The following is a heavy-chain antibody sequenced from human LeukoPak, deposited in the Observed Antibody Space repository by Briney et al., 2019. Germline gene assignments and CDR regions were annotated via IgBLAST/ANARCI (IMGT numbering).Heavy chain of an antibody. V-gene: IGHV3-7*03. J-gene: IGHJ6*02. CDR1: GFTFSSYW. D-gene: IGHD3-16*01. CDR3: ARGGGLDV. CDR2: INHNGNVN. Sequence: PGGSLRLSRAASGFTFSSYWMNWARPAPGKGLEWVASINHNGNVNYYVDSVKGRFTISRDNAKNSLYLQMSNLRAEDTAVYFCARGGGLDVWGQGATVTVSS.